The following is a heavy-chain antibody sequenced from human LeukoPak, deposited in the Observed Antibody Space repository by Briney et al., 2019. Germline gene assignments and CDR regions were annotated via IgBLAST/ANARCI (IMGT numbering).Heavy chain of an antibody. D-gene: IGHD3-3*01. J-gene: IGHJ3*02. CDR3: ARDLDYDFWSGYYTGIAHDAFDI. Sequence: ASVKVSCKASGYTFTGYYMHWVRQAPGQGLEWMGWINPNSGGTNYAQKFQGRVTMTRATSISTAYMELSRLRSEDMAVYYCARDLDYDFWSGYYTGIAHDAFDIWGQGTMVTVSS. CDR2: INPNSGGT. CDR1: GYTFTGYY. V-gene: IGHV1-2*02.